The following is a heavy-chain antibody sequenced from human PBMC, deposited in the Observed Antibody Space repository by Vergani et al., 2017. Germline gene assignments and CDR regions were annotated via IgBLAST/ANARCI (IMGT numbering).Heavy chain of an antibody. D-gene: IGHD3-22*01. Sequence: EVQLVESGGGLVQPGRSLRLSCAASGFTFDDYAMHWVRQAPGKGLEWVSGISWNSGSIGYADSVKGRFTISRDNAKNSLYLQMNSLRAEDTALYYCAKGMGRYYYDGSLDCWGQGTLVTVSS. J-gene: IGHJ4*02. V-gene: IGHV3-9*01. CDR3: AKGMGRYYYDGSLDC. CDR1: GFTFDDYA. CDR2: ISWNSGSI.